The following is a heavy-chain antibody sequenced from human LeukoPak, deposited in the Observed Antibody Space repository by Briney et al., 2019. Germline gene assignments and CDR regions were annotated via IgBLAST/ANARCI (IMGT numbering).Heavy chain of an antibody. CDR2: IYYSGST. Sequence: PSETLSLTCTVSGGSISSYYWSWIRQPPGKGLEWIGYIYYSGSTNYNPSLKSRVAISVDTSKNQFSLKLSSVTAADTAVYYCARHCGGDCYWGPWGQGTPVTVSS. CDR3: ARHCGGDCYWGP. CDR1: GGSISSYY. V-gene: IGHV4-59*08. J-gene: IGHJ5*02. D-gene: IGHD2-21*02.